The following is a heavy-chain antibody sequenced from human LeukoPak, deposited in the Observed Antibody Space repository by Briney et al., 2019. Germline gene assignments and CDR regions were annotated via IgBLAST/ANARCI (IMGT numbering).Heavy chain of an antibody. CDR1: GGSISSYY. CDR3: ARLATAGYLNY. J-gene: IGHJ4*02. V-gene: IGHV4-59*08. D-gene: IGHD6-19*01. Sequence: KPSETLSLTCTVSGGSISSYYWSWIRQPPGKGLEWIGYIFYTGSTKYNPSLKSRVTISVDTSKNEFSLKLSSVTAADTAVYYCARLATAGYLNYWGQGTLVTVSS. CDR2: IFYTGST.